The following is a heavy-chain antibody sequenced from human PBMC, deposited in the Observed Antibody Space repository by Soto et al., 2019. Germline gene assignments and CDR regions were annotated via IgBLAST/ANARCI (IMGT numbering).Heavy chain of an antibody. V-gene: IGHV3-53*01. CDR2: IYSGGYT. CDR3: AAQPGGGGY. Sequence: EVQLVESGGGLIQPGGSLRLSCAVSGFTVSNNYMSWVRQAPGKGLEGVSVIYSGGYTAYGDSVKGRFTISRDNSKNTLYFKMDGRGPADTAVFYWAAQPGGGGYWGQGTLVTVSS. J-gene: IGHJ4*02. D-gene: IGHD3-10*01. CDR1: GFTVSNNY.